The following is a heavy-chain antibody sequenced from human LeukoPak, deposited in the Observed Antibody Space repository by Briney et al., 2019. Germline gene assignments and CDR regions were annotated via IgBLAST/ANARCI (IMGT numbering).Heavy chain of an antibody. V-gene: IGHV3-21*01. CDR2: ISSSSSYI. D-gene: IGHD6-6*01. J-gene: IGHJ4*02. CDR3: ARDRGAARPGQFQFDY. CDR1: GFTFSSYG. Sequence: GGSLRLSCAASGFTFSSYGMHWVRQAPGKGLEWVSSISSSSSYIYYADSVKGRFTISRDNAKNSLYLQMNSLRAEDTAVYYCARDRGAARPGQFQFDYWAREPWSPSPQ.